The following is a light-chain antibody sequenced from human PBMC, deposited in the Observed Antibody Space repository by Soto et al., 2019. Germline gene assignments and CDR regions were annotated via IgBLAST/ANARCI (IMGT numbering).Light chain of an antibody. CDR1: SSNIGTNY. J-gene: IGLJ2*01. V-gene: IGLV1-47*01. CDR3: AAWDHRLSGPL. CDR2: SND. Sequence: QSVLTQSPSASGTPGQRVIISCSGTSSNIGTNYVYWYQQLPGTAPKVLIYSNDKRPSGVPNRFSGSKSGTSASLAISGLRSEDEGDYYCAAWDHRLSGPLFGGGTKLTVL.